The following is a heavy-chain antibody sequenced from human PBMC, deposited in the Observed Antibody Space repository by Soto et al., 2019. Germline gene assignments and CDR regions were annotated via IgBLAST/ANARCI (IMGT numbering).Heavy chain of an antibody. J-gene: IGHJ6*02. CDR2: IYPGDSDT. V-gene: IGHV5-51*01. Sequence: GESLKISCKGSGYSFTSYWIGWVRQMPGKGLEWVGIIYPGDSDTRYSPSFQGQVTISADKSISTAYLQWSSLKASDTAMYYCARCPPLKEYSYGCYYYGMDVWGQGTTVTVSS. CDR1: GYSFTSYW. D-gene: IGHD5-18*01. CDR3: ARCPPLKEYSYGCYYYGMDV.